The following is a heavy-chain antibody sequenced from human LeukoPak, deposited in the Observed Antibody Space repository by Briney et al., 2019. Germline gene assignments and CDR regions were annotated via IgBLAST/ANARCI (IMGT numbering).Heavy chain of an antibody. CDR3: ASLRKGDYAL. Sequence: SETLSLTCAVYGGSFSGYYWSWIRQPPGKGLEWIGEITHSGSTTYNPSLKSRFTISVDTSKNQFSLKLSSVTAADTAVYYCASLRKGDYALWGQGTLVTVSS. CDR2: ITHSGST. CDR1: GGSFSGYY. J-gene: IGHJ4*02. D-gene: IGHD4-17*01. V-gene: IGHV4-34*01.